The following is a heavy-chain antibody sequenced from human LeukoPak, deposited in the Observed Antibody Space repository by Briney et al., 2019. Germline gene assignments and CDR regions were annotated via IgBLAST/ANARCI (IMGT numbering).Heavy chain of an antibody. CDR2: INPNSGGT. CDR3: ASGSSLDGSSGWPAHYY. CDR1: GYTFTGCY. Sequence: ASVTVSCKASGYTFTGCYMHWVRQAPGQGLEGMGWINPNSGGTHYAQKFQGRVTMTRDTSISTAYMELSSLRSDDTALYYCASGSSLDGSSGWPAHYYWGQGALVTASS. D-gene: IGHD6-19*01. V-gene: IGHV1-2*02. J-gene: IGHJ4*02.